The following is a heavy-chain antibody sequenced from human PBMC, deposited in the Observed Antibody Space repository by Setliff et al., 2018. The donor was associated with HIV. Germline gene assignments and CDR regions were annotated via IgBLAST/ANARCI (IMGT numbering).Heavy chain of an antibody. Sequence: PSETLSLTCTVSGDSMNSVSYSWARLRQSAGKGPEWIGHVYARGSANYNPSLTSRVTISVPTSKNQFSLNLTSVTAADTAVYYCAMTLRLFDWGYLDVWGKGTTVTVSS. CDR3: AMTLRLFDWGYLDV. D-gene: IGHD3-9*01. CDR2: VYARGSA. J-gene: IGHJ6*03. V-gene: IGHV4-61*09. CDR1: GDSMNSVSYS.